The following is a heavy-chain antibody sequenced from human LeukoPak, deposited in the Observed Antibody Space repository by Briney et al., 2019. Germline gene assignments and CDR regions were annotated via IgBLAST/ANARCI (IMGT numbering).Heavy chain of an antibody. CDR3: ARHRGLLWFGERNWFDP. V-gene: IGHV4-34*01. CDR2: INHSGST. Sequence: SETLSLTCAVYGGSFSGYYWSWIRQPPGKGLEWIGEINHSGSTNYNPSLKSRVTISVDTSKNQFSLKLSSVTAADTAVYYCARHRGLLWFGERNWFDPWGREPWSPSPQ. D-gene: IGHD3-10*01. J-gene: IGHJ5*02. CDR1: GGSFSGYY.